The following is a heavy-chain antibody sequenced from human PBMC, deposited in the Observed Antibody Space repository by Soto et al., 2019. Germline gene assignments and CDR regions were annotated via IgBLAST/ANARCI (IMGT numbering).Heavy chain of an antibody. V-gene: IGHV3-30*18. CDR3: AKIFGVVIIQNYYYGMDV. CDR1: GFTFSSYG. Sequence: GGSLRLSCAASGFTFSSYGMHWVRQAPGKGLEWVAVISYDGSNKYYADSVKGRFTISRDNSKNTLYLQMNSLRAEDTAVYYCAKIFGVVIIQNYYYGMDVWGQGTTVTVSS. J-gene: IGHJ6*02. CDR2: ISYDGSNK. D-gene: IGHD3-3*01.